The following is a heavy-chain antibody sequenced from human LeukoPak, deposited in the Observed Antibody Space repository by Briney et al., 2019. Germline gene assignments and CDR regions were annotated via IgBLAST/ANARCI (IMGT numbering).Heavy chain of an antibody. J-gene: IGHJ5*02. CDR2: IYYSGST. CDR3: ARVGTSWGTYNWFDP. Sequence: SETLSLTCTVPGGSISSYYWSWIRQPPGKGLEWIGYIYYSGSTNYNPSLKSRVTISVDTSKNQFSLKLSSVTAADTAVYYCARVGTSWGTYNWFDPWGQGTLATVSS. CDR1: GGSISSYY. V-gene: IGHV4-59*01. D-gene: IGHD2-2*01.